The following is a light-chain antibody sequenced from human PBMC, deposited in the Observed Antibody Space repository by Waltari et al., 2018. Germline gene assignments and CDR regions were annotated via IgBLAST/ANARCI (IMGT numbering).Light chain of an antibody. CDR3: QQRDNWPWT. CDR2: DAS. V-gene: IGKV3-11*01. CDR1: QSVSSF. J-gene: IGKJ1*01. Sequence: DIVLTQSPATVSLSPGARATLSCRTSQSVSSFVACYHQKPGQPPRLLIADASNSASGISDRITASGSGLDFTLTISSLEPEDVGVYYCQQRDNWPWTFGQGTKVEIK.